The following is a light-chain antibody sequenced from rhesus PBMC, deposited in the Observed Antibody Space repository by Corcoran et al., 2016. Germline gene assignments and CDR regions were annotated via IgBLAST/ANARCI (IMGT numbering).Light chain of an antibody. Sequence: DIQMTQSPSSLSASVGDTVTITCRASQGISSYLNWFQQKPGKAPKLLIYAASSLESGVTSRFSGSGSGTEVTLTSSSLQPEDFAAYYCLQHNSYPLTFGGGTKVEIK. V-gene: IGKV1-28*01. CDR1: QGISSY. J-gene: IGKJ4*01. CDR2: AAS. CDR3: LQHNSYPLT.